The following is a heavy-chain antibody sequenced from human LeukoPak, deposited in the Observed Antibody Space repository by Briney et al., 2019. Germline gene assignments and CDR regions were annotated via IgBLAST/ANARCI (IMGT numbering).Heavy chain of an antibody. V-gene: IGHV3-15*01. Sequence: GGSLRLSCAASGFTFSNAWMSWVRQAQGKGLEWVGRIKSKTDGGTTDYAAPVKGRFTISGDDSKNTLYLQMNSLRAEDTAVYYCAKAGSLYYYYGMDVWGQGTAVTVSS. D-gene: IGHD3-10*01. CDR2: IKSKTDGGTT. J-gene: IGHJ6*02. CDR3: AKAGSLYYYYGMDV. CDR1: GFTFSNAW.